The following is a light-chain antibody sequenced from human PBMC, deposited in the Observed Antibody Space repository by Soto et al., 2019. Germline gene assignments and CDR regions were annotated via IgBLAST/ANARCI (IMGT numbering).Light chain of an antibody. V-gene: IGKV1-5*01. J-gene: IGKJ2*02. CDR3: QQYNNFCT. Sequence: DIQMTQSPSTLSASVGDRVTITCRASQSIYRWLAWYQQKPGKAPKLLIYDVSILDSGVPSRFSGSGSGTEFTLTISSLQPDDFATYFCQQYNNFCTFGQGTKLEIK. CDR1: QSIYRW. CDR2: DVS.